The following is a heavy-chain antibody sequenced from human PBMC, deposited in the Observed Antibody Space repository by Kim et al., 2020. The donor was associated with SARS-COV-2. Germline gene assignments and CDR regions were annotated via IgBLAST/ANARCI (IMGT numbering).Heavy chain of an antibody. V-gene: IGHV3-11*01. CDR3: ARAPRIMITFGGVIATKTPYYFYY. J-gene: IGHJ4*02. CDR1: GFTFSDYY. D-gene: IGHD3-16*02. Sequence: GGSLRLSCAASGFTFSDYYMSWIRQAPGKGLEWVSYISSSGSTIYYADSVKGRFTISRDNAKNSLYLQMNSLRAEDTAVYYCARAPRIMITFGGVIATKTPYYFYYCGQGTLVTVSS. CDR2: ISSSGSTI.